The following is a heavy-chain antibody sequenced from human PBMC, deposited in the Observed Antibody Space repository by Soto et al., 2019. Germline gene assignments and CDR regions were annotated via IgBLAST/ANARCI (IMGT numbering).Heavy chain of an antibody. CDR3: ASQYYYDSSGSQSFDY. J-gene: IGHJ4*01. CDR1: GGSISSYY. V-gene: IGHV4-59*01. D-gene: IGHD3-22*01. Sequence: SETLSLTCTVSGGSISSYYWNWIRQPPGKGLEWIGDIYYGGGTNYNPSLKSRVTLSVDTSKNQFSLKLSSVTAADTAVYYCASQYYYDSSGSQSFDYWGHGTQVTVPS. CDR2: IYYGGGT.